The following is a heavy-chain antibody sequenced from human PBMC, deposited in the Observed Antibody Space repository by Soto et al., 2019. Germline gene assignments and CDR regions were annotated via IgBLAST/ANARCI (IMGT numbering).Heavy chain of an antibody. CDR3: MRGVWGDSPIDY. D-gene: IGHD1-26*01. CDR2: VNPSNEVT. V-gene: IGHV1-2*02. J-gene: IGHJ4*02. CDR1: GYTFSAYY. Sequence: QVYLLQSGAEVKKVGASVTVSCKTSGYTFSAYYVHWARRAPGRGFQWLGWVNPSNEVTTFSEFFRGMSTMTRDTSTNTVHMELNRLTSADTAVYYCMRGVWGDSPIDYWGQGTQVTVSS.